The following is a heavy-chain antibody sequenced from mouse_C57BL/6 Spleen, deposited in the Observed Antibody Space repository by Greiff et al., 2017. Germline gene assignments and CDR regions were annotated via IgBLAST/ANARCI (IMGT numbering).Heavy chain of an antibody. V-gene: IGHV14-4*01. CDR1: GFNIKDDY. J-gene: IGHJ3*01. Sequence: VQLQQSGAELVRPGASVKLSCTASGFNIKDDYMHWVKQRPEQGLEWIGWIDPENGATEYASKFQGKATITADTTSNTAYLQLSSLTSEDTAVYYCTTRPRYYEYDWGQGTLVTVSA. CDR2: IDPENGAT. D-gene: IGHD2-4*01. CDR3: TTRPRYYEYD.